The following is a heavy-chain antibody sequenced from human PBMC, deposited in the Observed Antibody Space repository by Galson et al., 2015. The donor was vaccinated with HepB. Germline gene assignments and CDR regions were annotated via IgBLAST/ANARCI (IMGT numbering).Heavy chain of an antibody. D-gene: IGHD1-20*01. J-gene: IGHJ5*02. V-gene: IGHV7-4-1*02. Sequence: SVKVSCKASGYTFTSYGMNWVRQAPGQGLEWMGRINTKTGNPTYAQGFTGRFVFSLDTSVTTAYLQISSLEAEDSAVYYCARDLNNWNDVDWFDPWGQGTLVTVYS. CDR2: INTKTGNP. CDR3: ARDLNNWNDVDWFDP. CDR1: GYTFTSYG.